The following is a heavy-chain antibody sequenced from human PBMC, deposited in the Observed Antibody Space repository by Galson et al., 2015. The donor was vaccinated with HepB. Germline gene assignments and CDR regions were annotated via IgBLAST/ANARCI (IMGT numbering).Heavy chain of an antibody. CDR3: AKNSKGGDVNYYYYYMDV. J-gene: IGHJ6*03. CDR1: GFTFSSYG. Sequence: SLRLSCAASGFTFSSYGMHWVRQAPGKGLEWVAVIPYDGSNKYYADSVKGRFTISRDNSKNTLYLQMNSLRAEDTAVYYCAKNSKGGDVNYYYYYMDVWGKGTTVTVSS. D-gene: IGHD4-11*01. V-gene: IGHV3-30*18. CDR2: IPYDGSNK.